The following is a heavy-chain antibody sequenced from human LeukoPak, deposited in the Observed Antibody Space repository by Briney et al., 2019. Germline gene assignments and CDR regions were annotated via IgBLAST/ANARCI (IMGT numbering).Heavy chain of an antibody. J-gene: IGHJ6*03. CDR2: IIPIFGTA. V-gene: IGHV1-69*13. D-gene: IGHD3-3*01. Sequence: SVKVSCKASGGTFSSYAISWVRQAPGQGLEWMGGIIPIFGTANYAQKFQGRVTITADESTSTAYMELSSLRSEVTAVYYCARDSSATTIFGKSYYYYMDVWGKGTTVTVSS. CDR3: ARDSSATTIFGKSYYYYMDV. CDR1: GGTFSSYA.